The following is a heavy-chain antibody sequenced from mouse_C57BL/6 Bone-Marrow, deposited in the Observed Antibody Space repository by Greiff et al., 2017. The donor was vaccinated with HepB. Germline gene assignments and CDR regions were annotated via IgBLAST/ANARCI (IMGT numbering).Heavy chain of an antibody. V-gene: IGHV1-81*01. CDR1: GYTFTSYG. CDR3: ARWGYGYYFDY. CDR2: IYPRSGNT. D-gene: IGHD1-1*01. J-gene: IGHJ2*01. Sequence: QVQLQQSGAELARPGASVKLSCKASGYTFTSYGISWVKQRTGQGLEWIGEIYPRSGNTYYNEKFKGKATLTSDKSSSTAYMELRSLTSEDSAVYFCARWGYGYYFDYWGQGTTLTVSS.